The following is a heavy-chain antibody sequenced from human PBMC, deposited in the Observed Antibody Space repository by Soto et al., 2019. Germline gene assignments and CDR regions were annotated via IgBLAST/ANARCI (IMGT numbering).Heavy chain of an antibody. CDR1: GFTFDDYA. CDR3: VKDESINWYSGHFRH. Sequence: QAGGSLRLSCAASGFTFDDYAMHWVRQVPGKGLEWVSGINWNSGSIGYGDSVKGRFAISRDNAKNPLHLQMNSLSAEDTAFYYCVKDESINWYSGHFRHWGQGTLVTAPQ. V-gene: IGHV3-9*01. D-gene: IGHD6-13*01. J-gene: IGHJ1*01. CDR2: INWNSGSI.